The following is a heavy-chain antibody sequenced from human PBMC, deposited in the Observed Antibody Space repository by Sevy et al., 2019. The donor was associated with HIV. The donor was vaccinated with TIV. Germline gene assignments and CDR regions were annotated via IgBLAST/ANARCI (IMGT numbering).Heavy chain of an antibody. J-gene: IGHJ4*02. CDR2: IKQDGSEK. CDR1: GFTFSSYW. Sequence: GGSLRLSCAASGFTFSSYWMSWVRQAPGKGLEWVANIKQDGSEKYYVDSMKGRFTISRDNAKNSLYLQMNSLRAEDAAVYYCAIGGYSYFDYWGQGTLVTVSS. CDR3: AIGGYSYFDY. V-gene: IGHV3-7*03. D-gene: IGHD5-12*01.